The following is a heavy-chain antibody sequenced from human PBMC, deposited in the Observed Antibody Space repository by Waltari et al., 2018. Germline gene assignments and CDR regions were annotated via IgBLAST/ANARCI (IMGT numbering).Heavy chain of an antibody. D-gene: IGHD6-13*01. CDR2: INHSGST. Sequence: QVQLQQWGAGLLKPSETLPLTCAVYGGSFSGYYWSWIRQPPGKGLEWIGEINHSGSTNYNPSLKSRVTISVDTSKNQFSLKLSSVTAADTAVYYCARSTGRYSSSWYRGNFDYWGQGTLVTVSS. J-gene: IGHJ4*02. V-gene: IGHV4-34*01. CDR3: ARSTGRYSSSWYRGNFDY. CDR1: GGSFSGYY.